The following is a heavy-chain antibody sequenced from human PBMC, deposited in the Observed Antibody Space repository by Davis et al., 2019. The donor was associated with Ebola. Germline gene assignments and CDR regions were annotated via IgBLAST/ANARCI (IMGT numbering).Heavy chain of an antibody. V-gene: IGHV3-23*01. CDR1: GFTFSSYA. CDR2: ISGSGGST. Sequence: PGGSLRLSCAASGFTFSSYAMSWVRQAPGKGLEWVSAISGSGGSTYYADSVKGRFTISRDNSKNTLYLQMNSLRVEDTAVYYCARGRAYCGGDCYSDFGYWGQGTLVTVSS. J-gene: IGHJ4*02. CDR3: ARGRAYCGGDCYSDFGY. D-gene: IGHD2-21*02.